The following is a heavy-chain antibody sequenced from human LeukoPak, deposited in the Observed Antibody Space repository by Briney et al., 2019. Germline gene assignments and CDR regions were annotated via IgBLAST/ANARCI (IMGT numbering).Heavy chain of an antibody. CDR2: ISSSSSTI. CDR1: GFTFSDYY. D-gene: IGHD3-10*01. CDR3: ARNQLWFGELLYVSFDY. V-gene: IGHV3-11*04. J-gene: IGHJ4*02. Sequence: PGGSLRLSCAASGFTFSDYYMSWIRQAPGKGLEWVSYISSSSSTIYYADSVKGRFTISRDNAKNSLYLQMNSLRAEDTAVYYCARNQLWFGELLYVSFDYWGQGTLVTVSS.